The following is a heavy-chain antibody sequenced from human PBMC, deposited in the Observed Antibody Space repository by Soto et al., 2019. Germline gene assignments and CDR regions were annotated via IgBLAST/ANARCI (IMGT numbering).Heavy chain of an antibody. J-gene: IGHJ6*02. Sequence: PGGSLRLSCAASGFTFSSYEMNWVRQAPGKGLEWVSYISSSGSTIYYADSVRGRFTISRDNAKNSLYLQMNSLRAEDTAVYYCARDGYSSGWYSGYYGMDVWGQGTTVTVSS. V-gene: IGHV3-48*03. CDR3: ARDGYSSGWYSGYYGMDV. D-gene: IGHD6-19*01. CDR1: GFTFSSYE. CDR2: ISSSGSTI.